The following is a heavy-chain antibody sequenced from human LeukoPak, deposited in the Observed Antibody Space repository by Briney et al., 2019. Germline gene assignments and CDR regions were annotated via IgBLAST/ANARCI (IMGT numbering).Heavy chain of an antibody. J-gene: IGHJ4*02. CDR2: ISGDGGST. Sequence: GGSLRLSCAASGFSFDDCAMHCVRQAPGKGLEWVSLISGDGGSTYYADSVRGRFTISRDNRKNSLYLQMNSLTTEDTALYHCAKGSSSGHELFDYWGQGTLVTVSS. CDR1: GFSFDDCA. V-gene: IGHV3-43*02. CDR3: AKGSSSGHELFDY. D-gene: IGHD6-19*01.